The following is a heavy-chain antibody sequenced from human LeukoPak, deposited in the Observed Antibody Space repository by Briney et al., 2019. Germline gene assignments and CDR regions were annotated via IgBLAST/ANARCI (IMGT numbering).Heavy chain of an antibody. CDR3: AREQATGAWFDP. Sequence: SQTLSLTCTVSGGSISSGGYYWSWIRQHPGKDLEWIGYIYYSGSTDYNPSLKSRATISVDTSKNQFSLRLISVTDADTDVYFCAREQATGAWFDPWGQGTRVSVSA. CDR2: IYYSGST. V-gene: IGHV4-31*03. CDR1: GGSISSGGYY. J-gene: IGHJ5*02. D-gene: IGHD1-26*01.